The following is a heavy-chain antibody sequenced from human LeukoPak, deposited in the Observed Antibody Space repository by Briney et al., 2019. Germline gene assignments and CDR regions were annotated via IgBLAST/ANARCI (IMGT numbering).Heavy chain of an antibody. D-gene: IGHD3-22*01. J-gene: IGHJ4*02. V-gene: IGHV1-2*06. CDR3: ARAGSNSHYYDSSGYYYFDY. Sequence: GASVKVSCEASGYTFTGYYMHWVRQAPGQGLEWMGRINPNSGGTNYAQKFQGRVTVTRDTSISTAYMELSRLRSDDTAVHYCARAGSNSHYYDSSGYYYFDYWGQGTLVTASS. CDR2: INPNSGGT. CDR1: GYTFTGYY.